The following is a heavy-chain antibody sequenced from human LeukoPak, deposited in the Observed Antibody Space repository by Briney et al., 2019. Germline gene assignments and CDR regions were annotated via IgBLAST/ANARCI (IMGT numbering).Heavy chain of an antibody. CDR3: ARGGDGINYYYGMDV. V-gene: IGHV4-59*01. CDR1: GGSISSYY. Sequence: SETLSLTCTVSGGSISSYYWSWIRQPPGKGLEWIGYIYYSGSTNYNPSLKSRVTISVDTSKNQFSLKLSPVTAADTAVYYCARGGDGINYYYGMDVWGQGTTVTVSS. D-gene: IGHD3-16*01. CDR2: IYYSGST. J-gene: IGHJ6*02.